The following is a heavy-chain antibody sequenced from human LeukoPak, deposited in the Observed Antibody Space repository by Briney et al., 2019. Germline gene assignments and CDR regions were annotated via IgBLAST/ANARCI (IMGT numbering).Heavy chain of an antibody. CDR1: GFTFSSYG. CDR2: ISYDGSNK. J-gene: IGHJ4*02. Sequence: GGSLRLSCAASGFTFSSYGMHWVRQAPGKGLEWVAVISYDGSNKYYADSVKGRFTISRDNSKSTLYLQMNSLRAEDTAVYYCAKSASGSIDYWGQGPLVTVSS. CDR3: AKSASGSIDY. V-gene: IGHV3-30*18. D-gene: IGHD1-26*01.